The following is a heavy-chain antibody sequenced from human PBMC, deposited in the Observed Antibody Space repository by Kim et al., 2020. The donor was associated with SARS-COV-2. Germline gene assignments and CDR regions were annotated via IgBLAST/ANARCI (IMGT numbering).Heavy chain of an antibody. D-gene: IGHD6-13*01. CDR2: IVVGSGNT. CDR3: ASPGGSRENYGMDV. Sequence: SVKVSCKASGFTFTSSAVQWVRQARGQRLEWIGWIVVGSGNTNYAQKFQERVTTTRDMSTSTAYMELSSLRSEDTAVYYCASPGGSRENYGMDVWGQGTTVTVSS. J-gene: IGHJ6*02. V-gene: IGHV1-58*01. CDR1: GFTFTSSA.